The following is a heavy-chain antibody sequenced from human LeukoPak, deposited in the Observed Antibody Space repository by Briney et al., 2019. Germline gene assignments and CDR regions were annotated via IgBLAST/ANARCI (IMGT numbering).Heavy chain of an antibody. J-gene: IGHJ6*03. CDR1: GGSISSYY. D-gene: IGHD2-8*01. CDR3: ASSPTYVYYMDV. CDR2: IYTSGST. V-gene: IGHV4-4*09. Sequence: SETLSLTCTVSGGSISSYYWSWIRQPPGKGLEWIGYIYTSGSTNYNPSLKSRVTISVDTSKNQFSLKLSSVTAAATAVYYCASSPTYVYYMDVWGKGTTVTVSS.